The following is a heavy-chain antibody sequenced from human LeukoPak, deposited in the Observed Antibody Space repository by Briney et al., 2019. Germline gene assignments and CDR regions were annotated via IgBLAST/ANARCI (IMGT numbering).Heavy chain of an antibody. CDR2: IIPIFGTA. Sequence: ASVKVSCKASGGTFSSYAISWVRQAPGLGLEWMGRIIPIFGTANYAQKFQGRVTITTDESTSTAYMELSSLRSEDTAVYYCARGQDWAAAGTGYYFDYWGQGTLVTVSS. V-gene: IGHV1-69*05. D-gene: IGHD6-13*01. CDR1: GGTFSSYA. J-gene: IGHJ4*02. CDR3: ARGQDWAAAGTGYYFDY.